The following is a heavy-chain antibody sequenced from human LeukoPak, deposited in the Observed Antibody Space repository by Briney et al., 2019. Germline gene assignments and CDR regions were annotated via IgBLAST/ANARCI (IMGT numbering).Heavy chain of an antibody. V-gene: IGHV1-18*01. J-gene: IGHJ2*01. CDR3: ARRGYGDYSVSGRYFDL. CDR2: ISAYNGNT. Sequence: EASVKVSCKASGYTFTSYGISWVRQAPGQGLEWMGWISAYNGNTNYAQKLQGRVTMTTDTSTSTAYMELRSLRSDDTAVYYCARRGYGDYSVSGRYFDLWGRGTLSLSPQ. D-gene: IGHD4-17*01. CDR1: GYTFTSYG.